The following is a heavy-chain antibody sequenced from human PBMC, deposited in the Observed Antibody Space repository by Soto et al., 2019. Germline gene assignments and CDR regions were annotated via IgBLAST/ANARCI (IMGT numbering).Heavy chain of an antibody. CDR2: IHFSGST. CDR1: GGSMNTNY. D-gene: IGHD6-19*01. V-gene: IGHV4-59*01. CDR3: ARVGRAWYGVFD. J-gene: IGHJ4*02. Sequence: QVQLQESGPGLVKPSETLSLTCTVSGGSMNTNYWTWIRQLPGKALEWIGQIHFSGSTNYNPSLMSRVAISVDTSTNRFSLTMTSVTASDTAVYYCARVGRAWYGVFDWGQGTLVTVSS.